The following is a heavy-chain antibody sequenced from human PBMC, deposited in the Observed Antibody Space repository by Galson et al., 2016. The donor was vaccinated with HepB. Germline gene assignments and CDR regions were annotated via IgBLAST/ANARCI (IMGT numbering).Heavy chain of an antibody. CDR1: GYTFTGYY. CDR3: ARDRRSRPNGMDV. V-gene: IGHV1-2*02. Sequence: SVKVSCKASGYTFTGYYLHWVRPAPGQGLEWMGWIHPNSGGTNYAQKFQGRVTMTRDTSISTDYMELSRLRYDDTAVYYCARDRRSRPNGMDVWGQGTTVTVSS. J-gene: IGHJ6*02. CDR2: IHPNSGGT.